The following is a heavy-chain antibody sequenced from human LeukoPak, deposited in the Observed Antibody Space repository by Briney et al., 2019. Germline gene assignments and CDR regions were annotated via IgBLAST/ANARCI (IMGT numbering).Heavy chain of an antibody. CDR2: ISYDGSNK. CDR3: AKDSRVYYGSGSPNDY. CDR1: GFISSSYG. Sequence: PGRSLRLSCAASGFISSSYGMHWFRQAPGKGLEWVAVISYDGSNKYYADSVKGRFTISRDNSKNTLYLQMNSLRAEDTAVYYCAKDSRVYYGSGSPNDYWGQGPLVTVSS. D-gene: IGHD3-10*01. J-gene: IGHJ4*02. V-gene: IGHV3-30*18.